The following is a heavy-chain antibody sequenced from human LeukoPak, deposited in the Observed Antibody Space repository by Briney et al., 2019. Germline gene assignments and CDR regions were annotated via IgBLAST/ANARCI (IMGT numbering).Heavy chain of an antibody. CDR1: GFTFSDYY. J-gene: IGHJ4*02. CDR2: ISSSGSTI. Sequence: GGSLRLSCAASGFTFSDYYMSWIRQAPGKGLEWVSYISSSGSTIYYADSVKGRFTISRDNAKNSLYLQMNSLRAEDTAVYYCATLGVLLWFGELLGYWGQGTLVTVSS. D-gene: IGHD3-10*01. CDR3: ATLGVLLWFGELLGY. V-gene: IGHV3-11*04.